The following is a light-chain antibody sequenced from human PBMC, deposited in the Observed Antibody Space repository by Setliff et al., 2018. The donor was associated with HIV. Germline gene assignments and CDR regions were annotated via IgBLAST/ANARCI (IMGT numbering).Light chain of an antibody. CDR2: VGTGGIVG. CDR3: ATDYGSGNNFVYV. Sequence: QPVLTQSPSASASLGTSATLTCTLRNDYSNYRVDWYQQRPGKGPRFVMRVGTGGIVGSKGDGIPDRFSVLGSGLNRYLTIKNIQEDDESDFYCATDYGSGNNFVYVFGPGTKVTVL. J-gene: IGLJ1*01. CDR1: NDYSNYR. V-gene: IGLV9-49*01.